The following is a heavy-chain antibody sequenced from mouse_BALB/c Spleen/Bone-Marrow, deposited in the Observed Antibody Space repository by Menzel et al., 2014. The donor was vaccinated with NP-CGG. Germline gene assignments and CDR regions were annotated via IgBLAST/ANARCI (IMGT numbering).Heavy chain of an antibody. V-gene: IGHV1-61*01. D-gene: IGHD1-2*01. CDR2: IHPSDGET. Sequence: QVQLKHSGAELVRPGTSVKLSCKASGYSFISYWMNWVKQRPGEGPEWIGTIHPSDGETRLNQKFKDKATLTVDKSSSTVYMQFSSPSSEDSAVYYCARQDITAASDYWGQGTTLTVSS. CDR1: GYSFISYW. J-gene: IGHJ2*01. CDR3: ARQDITAASDY.